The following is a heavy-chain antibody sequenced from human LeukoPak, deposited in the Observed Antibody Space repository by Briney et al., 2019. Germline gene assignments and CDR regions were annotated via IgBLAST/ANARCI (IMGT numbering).Heavy chain of an antibody. CDR2: IYSDNT. CDR3: AKNGDRGAYCTGGTCYPYFYYYMDV. J-gene: IGHJ6*03. V-gene: IGHV3-53*01. D-gene: IGHD2-15*01. CDR1: GFTFSSNS. Sequence: GGSLRLSCTVSGFTFSSNSMSWVRQAPGKGLEWVSFIYSDNTHYSDSVKGRFTISRDNSKNTLYLQMNSLRAEDTAIYYCAKNGDRGAYCTGGTCYPYFYYYMDVWGKGTTVTI.